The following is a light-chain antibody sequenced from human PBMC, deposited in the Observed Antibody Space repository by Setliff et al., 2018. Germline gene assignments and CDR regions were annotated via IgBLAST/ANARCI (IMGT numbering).Light chain of an antibody. CDR2: EVS. CDR3: SSYAGNYIYV. CDR1: SRDIGAYNS. Sequence: QSALTQPPSASGSPGQSLTISCTGTSRDIGAYNSVSWYQQHPGKAPKLIIYEVSKRPSGVPDRFSGSKSGNTASLTVSGLQAEDEADYYCSSYAGNYIYVFGSGTK. J-gene: IGLJ1*01. V-gene: IGLV2-8*01.